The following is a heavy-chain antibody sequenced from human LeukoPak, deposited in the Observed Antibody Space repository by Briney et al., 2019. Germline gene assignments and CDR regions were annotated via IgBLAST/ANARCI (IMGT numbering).Heavy chain of an antibody. D-gene: IGHD6-13*01. V-gene: IGHV4-34*01. CDR3: ARGSRDSSSWYDY. CDR1: GGSFSGYY. CDR2: INHSGST. J-gene: IGHJ4*02. Sequence: PSETLSLTCAVYGGSFSGYYWSWIRQPPGKGLEWIWEINHSGSTNYNPSLKSRVTISVDTSKDQFSLKLSSVTAADTAVYYCARGSRDSSSWYDYWGQGTLVTVSS.